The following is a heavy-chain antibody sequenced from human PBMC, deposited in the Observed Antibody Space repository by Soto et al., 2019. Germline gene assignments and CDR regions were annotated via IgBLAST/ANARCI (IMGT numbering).Heavy chain of an antibody. CDR3: AKGQWLVTRYYYYYGMEV. J-gene: IGHJ6*01. Sequence: GGSLRLSCASSGFTFSSYAMSCVRHAPGKWLEWVSAISGSGGSTYYADSVKGRFTISRDNSKNTLYLQMNSLRAEDTAVYYCAKGQWLVTRYYYYYGMEVWGQGTTVIVSS. D-gene: IGHD6-19*01. CDR2: ISGSGGST. V-gene: IGHV3-23*01. CDR1: GFTFSSYA.